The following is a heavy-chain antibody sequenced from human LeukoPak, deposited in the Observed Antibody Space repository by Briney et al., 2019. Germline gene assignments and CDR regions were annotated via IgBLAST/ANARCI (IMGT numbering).Heavy chain of an antibody. Sequence: ASVKVSCKASGYTFTGYYMHWVRQAPGQGLEWMGIINPSGGSTSYAQKFQGRVTMTRDMSTSTVYMELSSLRSEDTAVYYCARRGRIFGVVEFSWYYMDVWGKGTTVTVSS. D-gene: IGHD3-3*01. CDR2: INPSGGST. CDR3: ARRGRIFGVVEFSWYYMDV. J-gene: IGHJ6*03. V-gene: IGHV1-46*01. CDR1: GYTFTGYY.